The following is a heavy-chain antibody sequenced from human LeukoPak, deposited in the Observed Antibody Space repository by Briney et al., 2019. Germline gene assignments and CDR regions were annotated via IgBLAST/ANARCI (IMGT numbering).Heavy chain of an antibody. CDR1: GYTFTSYD. J-gene: IGHJ3*02. Sequence: ASVKVSCKASGYTFTSYDINWVRQATGQGLEWMGWMNPNSGNTGYAQKFQGRVTMTRNTSISTAYMELSSLRSEDTAVYYCAREDSSGYYYGGAFDIWGQGTMVTVSS. D-gene: IGHD3-22*01. CDR3: AREDSSGYYYGGAFDI. V-gene: IGHV1-8*01. CDR2: MNPNSGNT.